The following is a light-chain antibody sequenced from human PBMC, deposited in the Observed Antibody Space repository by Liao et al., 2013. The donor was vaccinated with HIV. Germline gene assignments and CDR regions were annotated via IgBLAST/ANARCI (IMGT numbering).Light chain of an antibody. CDR1: KLGDKY. CDR2: QDS. J-gene: IGLJ3*02. Sequence: SYELTQPPSVSVSPGQTASIACSGDKLGDKYACWYQQKPGQSPVLVIYQDSNRPSGIPERFSGSNSGNTATLTISGTQAMDEADYYCQAWDSSRWVFGGGTKLTVL. CDR3: QAWDSSRWV. V-gene: IGLV3-1*01.